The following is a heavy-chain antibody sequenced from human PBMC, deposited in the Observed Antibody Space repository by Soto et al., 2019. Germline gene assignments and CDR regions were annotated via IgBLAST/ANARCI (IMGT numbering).Heavy chain of an antibody. CDR2: INPSGDST. CDR1: GHTFTTFY. Sequence: QVQLVQSGTEVKKPGASVKVSCKASGHTFTTFYMHWVRQAPGQGLEWMGIINPSGDSTTYPQKFQGRLTMTRDTSTSTVDMELTSLRSEDTAVYYCARDLVDATGLGYWGQGTLVSVSS. CDR3: ARDLVDATGLGY. V-gene: IGHV1-46*01. J-gene: IGHJ4*02. D-gene: IGHD1-26*01.